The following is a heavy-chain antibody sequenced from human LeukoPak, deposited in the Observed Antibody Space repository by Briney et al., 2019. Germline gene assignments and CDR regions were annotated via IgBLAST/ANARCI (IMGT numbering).Heavy chain of an antibody. V-gene: IGHV4-61*05. CDR3: ARGGSGYDSFYYYGMDV. CDR2: IYDSGST. J-gene: IGHJ6*02. D-gene: IGHD5-12*01. CDR1: GGSISSSRSY. Sequence: KPSETLSLTCTVSGGSISSSRSYWGWIRQPPGKGLEWIGYIYDSGSTNYNPSLKSRVTISVDTSKNQFSLKLSSVTAADTAVYYCARGGSGYDSFYYYGMDVWGQGTTVTVSS.